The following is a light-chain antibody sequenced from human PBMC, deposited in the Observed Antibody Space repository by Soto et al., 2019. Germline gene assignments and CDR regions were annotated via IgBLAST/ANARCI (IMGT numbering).Light chain of an antibody. J-gene: IGLJ1*01. Sequence: QSVLTQHASVSGSPGQSITISCTGTSWDVGGYNYLSWYQQNPGNAPSLMIYEVSNRRSGVSNRFSGSKSGNTASLTISGLQAEDEADYYCSSYTSSSTLYVFGTGTMVIVL. CDR3: SSYTSSSTLYV. V-gene: IGLV2-14*01. CDR1: SWDVGGYNY. CDR2: EVS.